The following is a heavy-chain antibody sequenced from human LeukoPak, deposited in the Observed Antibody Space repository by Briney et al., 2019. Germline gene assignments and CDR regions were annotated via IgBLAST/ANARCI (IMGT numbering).Heavy chain of an antibody. D-gene: IGHD6-13*01. Sequence: SETLSLTCTVSGGSISSGGYYWNWIRQHPGKGLGWIGYIYSSGSTYYAPSLKSRVIISVDTSKNQFSLKLSSVTAADTAVYYCARGRDGSSSWPGVPQFDYWGQGTLVTVSS. V-gene: IGHV4-31*03. CDR3: ARGRDGSSSWPGVPQFDY. J-gene: IGHJ4*02. CDR1: GGSISSGGYY. CDR2: IYSSGST.